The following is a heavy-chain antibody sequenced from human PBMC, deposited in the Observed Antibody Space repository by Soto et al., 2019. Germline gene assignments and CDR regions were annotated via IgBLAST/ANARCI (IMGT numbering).Heavy chain of an antibody. CDR1: GYTFTSYD. Sequence: ASVKVSCKASGYTFTSYDINWVRQATGQGLEWMGWMNPNSGNTGYAQKFQGRVTMTRNTSISTAYMELSSLRSEDTAVYYCARGGGDFWSGYYPLGYYYYYMDVWGKGTTVTVSS. CDR2: MNPNSGNT. V-gene: IGHV1-8*01. CDR3: ARGGGDFWSGYYPLGYYYYYMDV. D-gene: IGHD3-3*01. J-gene: IGHJ6*03.